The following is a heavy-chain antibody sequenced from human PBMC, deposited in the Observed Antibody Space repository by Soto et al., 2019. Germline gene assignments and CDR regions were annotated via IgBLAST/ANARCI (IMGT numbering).Heavy chain of an antibody. CDR2: IWYDGSNK. CDR1: GFTFSSYG. Sequence: PGGSLRLSCAASGFTFSSYGMHWVRQAPGKGLEWVAVIWYDGSNKYYADSVKGRFTISRDNSKNTLYLQMNSLRAEDTAVYYCARDRRGSGSYPLYYYYYGMDVWGQGTTVTV. D-gene: IGHD1-26*01. J-gene: IGHJ6*02. CDR3: ARDRRGSGSYPLYYYYYGMDV. V-gene: IGHV3-33*01.